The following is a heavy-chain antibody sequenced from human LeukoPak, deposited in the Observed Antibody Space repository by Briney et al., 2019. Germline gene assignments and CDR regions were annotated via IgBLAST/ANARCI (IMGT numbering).Heavy chain of an antibody. J-gene: IGHJ4*02. CDR1: GFTFSSYA. CDR3: AKVGRESGTTTMVLLPVDY. V-gene: IGHV3-23*01. Sequence: PPGGSLRLSCAASGFTFSSYAMSWVRQAPGKGLEWVSAISGSGGSTYYADSVKGRFTISRDNSKNTLYLQMNSLRAEDTAVYYCAKVGRESGTTTMVLLPVDYWGQGTLVTVSS. D-gene: IGHD3-10*01. CDR2: ISGSGGST.